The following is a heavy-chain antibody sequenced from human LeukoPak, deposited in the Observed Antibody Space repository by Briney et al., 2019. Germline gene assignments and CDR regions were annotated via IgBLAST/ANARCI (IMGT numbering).Heavy chain of an antibody. CDR3: ARGIGYSGYEEYFDY. V-gene: IGHV3-30*01. J-gene: IGHJ4*02. D-gene: IGHD5-12*01. CDR2: ISYDGSNK. Sequence: PGGSLRLSCAASGFTFSSYAMHWVRQAPGKGLEWVAVISYDGSNKYYADSVKGRFTISRDNSKNTLYLQMNSLRAEDTAVYYCARGIGYSGYEEYFDYWGQGTLVTVSS. CDR1: GFTFSSYA.